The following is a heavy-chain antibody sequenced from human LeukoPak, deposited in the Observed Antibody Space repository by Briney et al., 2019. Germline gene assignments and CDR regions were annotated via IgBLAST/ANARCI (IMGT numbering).Heavy chain of an antibody. V-gene: IGHV4-39*07. CDR2: IYYSGST. J-gene: IGHJ5*02. CDR1: GGSISSSSYY. Sequence: PSETLSLTCTVSGGSISSSSYYWGWIRQPPGKGLEWIGSIYYSGSTYYNPSLKSRVTISVDTSKNQFSLKLSSVTAADTAVYYCAGGQYSSSWYDFVASRWFDPWGQGTLVTVSS. D-gene: IGHD6-13*01. CDR3: AGGQYSSSWYDFVASRWFDP.